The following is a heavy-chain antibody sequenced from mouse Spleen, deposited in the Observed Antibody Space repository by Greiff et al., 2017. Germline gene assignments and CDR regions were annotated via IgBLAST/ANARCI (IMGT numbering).Heavy chain of an antibody. CDR1: GYTFTSYW. D-gene: IGHD2-5*01. CDR3: AIGYSNYEAWFAY. J-gene: IGHJ3*01. V-gene: IGHV1-72*01. Sequence: QVQLQQPGAELVKPGASVKLSCKASGYTFTSYWMHWVKQRPGRGLEWIGRIDTNSGGTKYNEKFKSKATLTVDKPSSTAYMQLSSLTSDDSAVYYCAIGYSNYEAWFAYWGQGTLVTVSA. CDR2: IDTNSGGT.